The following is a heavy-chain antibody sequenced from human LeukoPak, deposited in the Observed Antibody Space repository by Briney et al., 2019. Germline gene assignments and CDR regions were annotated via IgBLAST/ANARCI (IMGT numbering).Heavy chain of an antibody. CDR2: IYYSGST. Sequence: SQTLSLTCTVSGGSISSGGYYWSWIRQHPGKGLEWIGYIYYSGSTYYNPSLKSRVTISVDTSKNQFSLKLSSVTAADTAVYYCARDGITMIRGASQTNYYYGMDVWGQGTTVTVSS. CDR3: ARDGITMIRGASQTNYYYGMDV. CDR1: GGSISSGGYY. J-gene: IGHJ6*02. V-gene: IGHV4-31*03. D-gene: IGHD3-10*01.